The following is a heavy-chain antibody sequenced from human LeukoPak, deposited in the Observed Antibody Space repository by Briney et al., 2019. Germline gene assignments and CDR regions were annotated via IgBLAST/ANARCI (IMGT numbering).Heavy chain of an antibody. D-gene: IGHD3-16*02. J-gene: IGHJ4*02. CDR2: ISPYNGNT. CDR3: ARDQYDYVWGSYRPYFDY. Sequence: ASVKVSCKASGYTFTSYGISWVRQAPGQGLEWMGSISPYNGNTNYAERPQGRVIMTTDTSTRTAYMELGSLRSDDTAVFYCARDQYDYVWGSYRPYFDYWGQGTLVTVSS. V-gene: IGHV1-18*04. CDR1: GYTFTSYG.